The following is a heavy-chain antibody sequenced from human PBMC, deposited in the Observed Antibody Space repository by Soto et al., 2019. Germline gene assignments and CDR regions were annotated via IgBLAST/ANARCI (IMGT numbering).Heavy chain of an antibody. CDR1: GGTFSSYA. Sequence: ASVKVSCKASGGTFSSYAISWVRQAPGQGLEWMGGIIPIFGTANYAQKFQGRVTITADKSTSTAYMELSSLRSEDTAVYYCARVGVNYDVWSGYYRDYYGMDVWGQGTTVTVSS. J-gene: IGHJ6*02. V-gene: IGHV1-69*06. D-gene: IGHD3-3*01. CDR2: IIPIFGTA. CDR3: ARVGVNYDVWSGYYRDYYGMDV.